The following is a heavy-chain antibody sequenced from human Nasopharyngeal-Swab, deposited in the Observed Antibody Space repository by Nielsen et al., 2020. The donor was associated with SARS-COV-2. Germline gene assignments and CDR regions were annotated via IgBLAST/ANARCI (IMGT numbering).Heavy chain of an antibody. Sequence: GGSLRLSCAASGFTFSNYAMSWVRQAPGKGLEWVSAISGTGGSTDYADSVKGRFTISRDSSKNTLYLQMNSLRAEDTAVYYCARVRSSWYEDEFDCWGQGTLVTVSS. CDR2: ISGTGGST. D-gene: IGHD6-13*01. CDR1: GFTFSNYA. V-gene: IGHV3-23*01. CDR3: ARVRSSWYEDEFDC. J-gene: IGHJ4*02.